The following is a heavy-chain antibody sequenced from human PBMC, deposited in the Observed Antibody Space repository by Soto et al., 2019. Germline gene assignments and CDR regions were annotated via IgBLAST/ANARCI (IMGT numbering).Heavy chain of an antibody. V-gene: IGHV1-46*01. CDR2: INPSGGST. D-gene: IGHD4-17*01. CDR1: GYTFTSYY. J-gene: IGHJ6*02. CDR3: ARGIGYGDYGNYYYYGMDV. Sequence: ASVKVSCQASGYTFTSYYMHWVRQAPGQGLEWMGIINPSGGSTSYAQKFQGRVTMTRDTSTSTVYMELSSLRSEDTAVYYFARGIGYGDYGNYYYYGMDVWGQGTTVTVSS.